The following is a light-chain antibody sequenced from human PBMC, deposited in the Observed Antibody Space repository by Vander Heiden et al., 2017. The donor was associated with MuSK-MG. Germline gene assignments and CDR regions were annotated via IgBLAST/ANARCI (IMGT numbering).Light chain of an antibody. J-gene: IGKJ3*01. CDR3: QQDDTHPYT. CDR1: QDISNY. Sequence: DIQMTQSPSSLSASVGDRVTITCQASQDISNYLNWYQQKPGKAPKLLIYDASNLETGVPSRFSGSASVTDFTFSISILHPEDLTTYYCQQDDTHPYTFGHGTKVDIK. CDR2: DAS. V-gene: IGKV1-33*01.